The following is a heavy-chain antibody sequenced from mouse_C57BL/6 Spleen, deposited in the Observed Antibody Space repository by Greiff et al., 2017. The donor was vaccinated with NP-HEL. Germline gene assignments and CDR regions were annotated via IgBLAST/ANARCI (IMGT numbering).Heavy chain of an antibody. CDR1: GYTFTSYG. Sequence: VKLQQSGAELARPGASVKLSCKASGYTFTSYGISWVKQRTGQGLEWIGEIYPRSGNTYYNEKFKGKATLTADKSSSTAYMELRSLTSEDSAVYFCASPYSNYNYAMDYWGQGTSVTVSS. CDR3: ASPYSNYNYAMDY. D-gene: IGHD2-5*01. V-gene: IGHV1-81*01. CDR2: IYPRSGNT. J-gene: IGHJ4*01.